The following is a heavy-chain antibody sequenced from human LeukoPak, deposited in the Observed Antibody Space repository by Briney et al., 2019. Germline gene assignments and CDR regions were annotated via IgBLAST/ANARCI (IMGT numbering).Heavy chain of an antibody. Sequence: SETLSLTCTVSGGSISSSSYYWGWIRQPPGKGLEWIGYIYYSGSTNYNPSLKSRVTISVDTSKNQFFLKLSSVTAADTAVYYCARDQDSSSWPYFDYWGQGTLVTVSS. D-gene: IGHD6-13*01. J-gene: IGHJ4*02. CDR1: GGSISSSSYY. V-gene: IGHV4-61*01. CDR3: ARDQDSSSWPYFDY. CDR2: IYYSGST.